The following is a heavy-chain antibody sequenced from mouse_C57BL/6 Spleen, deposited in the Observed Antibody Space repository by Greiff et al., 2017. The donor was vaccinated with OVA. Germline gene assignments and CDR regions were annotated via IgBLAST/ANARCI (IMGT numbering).Heavy chain of an antibody. J-gene: IGHJ2*01. V-gene: IGHV1-55*01. CDR2: IYPGSGST. D-gene: IGHD1-1*01. CDR3: ARGGYGSSIDY. CDR1: GYTFTSYW. Sequence: QVQLQQPGAELVKPGASVKMSCKASGYTFTSYWITWVKQRPGQGLEWIGDIYPGSGSTNYNEKFKSKATLTVDTSSSTAYMQRSSLTSEDSAVYYCARGGYGSSIDYWGQGTTLTVSS.